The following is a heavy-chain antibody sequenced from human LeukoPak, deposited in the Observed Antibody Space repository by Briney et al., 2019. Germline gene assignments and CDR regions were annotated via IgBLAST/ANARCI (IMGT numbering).Heavy chain of an antibody. J-gene: IGHJ4*02. D-gene: IGHD3-16*01. CDR1: GYTFTSYG. CDR2: ISAYNGNT. CDR3: AREGGDYVWGSYHLDY. V-gene: IGHV1-18*01. Sequence: ASVKVSYKASGYTFTSYGISWVRQALGQGLEWMGWISAYNGNTNYAQKLQGRVTMTTDTSTSTAYMELRSLRSDDTAVYYCAREGGDYVWGSYHLDYWGQGTLVTVSS.